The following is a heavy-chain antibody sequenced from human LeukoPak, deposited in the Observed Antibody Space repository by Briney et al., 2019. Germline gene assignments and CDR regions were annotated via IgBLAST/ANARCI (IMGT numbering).Heavy chain of an antibody. D-gene: IGHD6-19*01. CDR1: GLTFSSYE. V-gene: IGHV3-48*03. CDR3: ARGREDSIAVAGYFDY. CDR2: ISSSGSTV. J-gene: IGHJ4*02. Sequence: PGGSLRLSCAASGLTFSSYEMNWVRQAPGKGLEWVSYISSSGSTVYYADSVKGRFTISRDNAKNSLYLQMNSLRAEDTAVYYCARGREDSIAVAGYFDYWGQGTLVTVSS.